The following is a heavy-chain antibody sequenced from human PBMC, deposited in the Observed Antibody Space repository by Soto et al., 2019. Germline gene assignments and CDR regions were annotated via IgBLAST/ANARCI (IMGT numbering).Heavy chain of an antibody. J-gene: IGHJ4*02. V-gene: IGHV4-39*01. Sequence: LETLSLTCTVSGGSISSSSYYWGWIRQPPGKGLEWIGSIYYSGSTYYNPSLKSRVTISVDTSKNQFSLKLSSVTAADTAVYYCARPGRGSGYGYVDYWGQGTLVTVSS. D-gene: IGHD5-12*01. CDR1: GGSISSSSYY. CDR3: ARPGRGSGYGYVDY. CDR2: IYYSGST.